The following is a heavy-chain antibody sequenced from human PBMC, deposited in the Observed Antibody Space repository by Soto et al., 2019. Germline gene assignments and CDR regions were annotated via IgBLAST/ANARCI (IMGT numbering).Heavy chain of an antibody. D-gene: IGHD1-26*01. Sequence: PSVTLSLTCIVSGGSISSSSYYWGWIRQPPGKGLEWIGSIYYSGSTYYNPSLKSRVTISVDTSKNQFSLKLSSVTAADTAVYYCARQGLEWELLHDHFDYWGQGTLVTVSS. CDR2: IYYSGST. J-gene: IGHJ4*02. CDR1: GGSISSSSYY. CDR3: ARQGLEWELLHDHFDY. V-gene: IGHV4-39*01.